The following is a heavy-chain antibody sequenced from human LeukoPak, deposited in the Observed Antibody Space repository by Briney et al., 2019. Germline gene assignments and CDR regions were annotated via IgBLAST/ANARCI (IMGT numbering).Heavy chain of an antibody. Sequence: GGSLRLSCVASGFTLSDYGMSWAGQAPGKGLEWISYITTNSVMFYADSVQGRFAISRDNDQNSVYPQMSVLRDDDTAVYYCTRGRYQFLGPNDSWGQGALVTVSS. V-gene: IGHV3-48*02. CDR1: GFTLSDYG. D-gene: IGHD2-2*01. CDR2: ITTNSVM. CDR3: TRGRYQFLGPNDS. J-gene: IGHJ5*01.